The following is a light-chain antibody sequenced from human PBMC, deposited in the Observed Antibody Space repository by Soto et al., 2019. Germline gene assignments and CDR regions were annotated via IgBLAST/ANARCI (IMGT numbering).Light chain of an antibody. CDR3: QQYTDWPLT. Sequence: EIVMTQSPATLSVSPGERATLSCRASQNITNNLAWYQQKPGQVPRLLIYHASTRATGIPARFSGSGSGTELTLTIISVQSEEFAVYYCQQYTDWPLTFGGGTKLEIK. CDR2: HAS. V-gene: IGKV3-15*01. CDR1: QNITNN. J-gene: IGKJ4*01.